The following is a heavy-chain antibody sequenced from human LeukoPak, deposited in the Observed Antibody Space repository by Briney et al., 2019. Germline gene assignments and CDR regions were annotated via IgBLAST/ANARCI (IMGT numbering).Heavy chain of an antibody. J-gene: IGHJ3*02. D-gene: IGHD2-2*01. CDR3: ARESAGCSSTSCYRGSMTTVTTGAFDI. Sequence: SVKVSCKASGGTFSSYAISWVRQAPGQGLEWMGGIIPIFDTANYAQKFQGGVTITTDESTSTAYMELSSLRSEDTAVYYCARESAGCSSTSCYRGSMTTVTTGAFDIWGQGTMVTVSS. CDR2: IIPIFDTA. CDR1: GGTFSSYA. V-gene: IGHV1-69*05.